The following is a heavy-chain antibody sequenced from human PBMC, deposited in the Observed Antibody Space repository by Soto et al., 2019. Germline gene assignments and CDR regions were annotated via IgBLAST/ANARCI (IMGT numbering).Heavy chain of an antibody. J-gene: IGHJ6*02. D-gene: IGHD5-12*01. Sequence: PGGSLRLSCRVSGFTFNNSGMHWVRQAPGKGLEWMAVISYDGSDKYYADSVKGRVIISRDNSKNTLNLEMNSLRAEDTAIYYCVKDRVPGAYGNYYGVDVWGQGTTVTVSS. CDR1: GFTFNNSG. CDR2: ISYDGSDK. V-gene: IGHV3-30*18. CDR3: VKDRVPGAYGNYYGVDV.